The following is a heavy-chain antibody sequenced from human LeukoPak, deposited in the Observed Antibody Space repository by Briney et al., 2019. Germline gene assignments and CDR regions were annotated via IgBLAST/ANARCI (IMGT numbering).Heavy chain of an antibody. CDR2: INAGNGNT. V-gene: IGHV1-3*01. J-gene: IGHJ2*01. D-gene: IGHD2-15*01. CDR1: GYTFTSYA. CDR3: ARAGYCSGGSCPQNWYWYFDL. Sequence: ASVKVSCKASGYTFTSYAMHWVRQAPGQRLEWMGWINAGNGNTKYSQKFQGRVTITRDTSASTAYMELSSLRSEDTAVYYCARAGYCSGGSCPQNWYWYFDLWGRGTLVTVSS.